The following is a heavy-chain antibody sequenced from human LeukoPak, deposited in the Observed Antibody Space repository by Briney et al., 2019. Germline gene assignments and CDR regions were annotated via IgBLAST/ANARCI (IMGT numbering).Heavy chain of an antibody. CDR3: GRGTRGISVAGSFDY. D-gene: IGHD6-19*01. CDR2: IKQDGSEK. V-gene: IGHV3-7*01. J-gene: IGHJ4*02. Sequence: TGGSLRLSCAASGFTFSSYWMSWVRQAPGKGLEWVANIKQDGSEKYYVDSVKGRFTISRDNAKNSLYLQMNSLRAEDTAVYYCGRGTRGISVAGSFDYWGQGPLVTVSS. CDR1: GFTFSSYW.